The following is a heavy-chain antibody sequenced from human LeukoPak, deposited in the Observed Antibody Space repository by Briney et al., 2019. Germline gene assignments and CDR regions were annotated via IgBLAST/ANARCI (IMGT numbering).Heavy chain of an antibody. CDR2: INSDGSST. V-gene: IGHV3-74*01. J-gene: IGHJ4*02. Sequence: PGGSLRLSCAASGFTFSSYWMHWVRQAPGKGLVWVSRINSDGSSTSYADSVKGRFTISRDNAKNTLYLQMNSLGAADTAVYYCARDPRYPYQYQSDDGGFSLDYWGQGTLVTVSS. D-gene: IGHD2-15*01. CDR1: GFTFSSYW. CDR3: ARDPRYPYQYQSDDGGFSLDY.